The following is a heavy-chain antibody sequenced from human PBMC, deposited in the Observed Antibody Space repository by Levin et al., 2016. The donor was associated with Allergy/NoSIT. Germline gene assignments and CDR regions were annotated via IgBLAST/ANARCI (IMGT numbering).Heavy chain of an antibody. CDR2: ISSDSNYI. J-gene: IGHJ4*02. Sequence: GESLKISCAASGFTFSSYILNWVRQAPGKGLEWVSSISSDSNYIYYTDSVKGRFSISRDSGKDSLYLRMDSLRDEDTAVYYCATEGGAVAGIWGQGTLVTVSS. V-gene: IGHV3-21*01. CDR3: ATEGGAVAGI. D-gene: IGHD6-19*01. CDR1: GFTFSSYI.